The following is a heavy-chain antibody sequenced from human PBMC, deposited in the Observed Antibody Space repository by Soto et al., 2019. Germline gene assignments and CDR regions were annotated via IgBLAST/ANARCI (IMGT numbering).Heavy chain of an antibody. CDR2: VYYTGST. CDR3: ARSVAVPGANIDS. CDR1: GGSISGSY. Sequence: PSETLSLTCIVSGGSISGSYWSCIRQSPGKGLEWLGYVYYTGSTNYSPSLRSRVSISVDTSKNEFSLRLSSVTAADTAVYFCARSVAVPGANIDSWGQGTQVTVYS. V-gene: IGHV4-59*01. D-gene: IGHD6-19*01. J-gene: IGHJ4*02.